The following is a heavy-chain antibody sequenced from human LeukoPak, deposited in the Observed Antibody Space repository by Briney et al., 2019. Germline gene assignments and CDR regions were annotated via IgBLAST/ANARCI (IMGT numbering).Heavy chain of an antibody. CDR3: ARVPPRTTGTTEEGDY. D-gene: IGHD1-1*01. Sequence: PGGSLRLSCAASGFTFSSYSMNWVRQAPGKGLEWVSSISSSSSYIYYADSVKGRFTISRDNAKNSLYLQMNSLRAEDTAVYYCARVPPRTTGTTEEGDYWGQGTLVTVSS. CDR1: GFTFSSYS. CDR2: ISSSSSYI. J-gene: IGHJ4*02. V-gene: IGHV3-21*01.